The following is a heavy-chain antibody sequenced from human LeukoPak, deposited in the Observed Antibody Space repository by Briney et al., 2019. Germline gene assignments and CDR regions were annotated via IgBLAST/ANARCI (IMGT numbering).Heavy chain of an antibody. Sequence: AASVQVSCKASGYTFTAYYIHWVRQAPGQGLEWMGWINPNTGGTNYQGRVTITRDTSINTVYMDLSRLTSDDTALYYCARDHNSENWGSLGGWGQGTLVTVSS. D-gene: IGHD7-27*01. V-gene: IGHV1-2*02. CDR3: ARDHNSENWGSLGG. CDR2: INPNTGGT. J-gene: IGHJ4*02. CDR1: GYTFTAYY.